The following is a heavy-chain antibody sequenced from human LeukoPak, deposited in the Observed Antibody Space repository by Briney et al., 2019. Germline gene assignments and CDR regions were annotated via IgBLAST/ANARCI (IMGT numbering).Heavy chain of an antibody. Sequence: GGSLRLSCAASGFSVSSNYMSWVRQSPGKGLEWVSVIYSGGNTYYADSVKGRFTISRDNSKNTLSLQMNSLRAEDTAVYYCASAHSGYNSGLDFWGQGTLVTVSS. D-gene: IGHD6-19*01. CDR1: GFSVSSNY. CDR3: ASAHSGYNSGLDF. CDR2: IYSGGNT. V-gene: IGHV3-66*01. J-gene: IGHJ4*02.